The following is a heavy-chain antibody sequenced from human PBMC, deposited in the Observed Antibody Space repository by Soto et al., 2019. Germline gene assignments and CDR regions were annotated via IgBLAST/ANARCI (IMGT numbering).Heavy chain of an antibody. V-gene: IGHV1-46*01. J-gene: IGHJ6*02. CDR1: GYTFTSYY. CDR2: INPSGGST. CDR3: ARDARRYYYYYGMDV. Sequence: ASVKVACKGSGYTFTSYYMHWVRNKTEQGLEWMGIINPSGGSTSYAQKFQGRVTMTRDTSTSTVYMELSSLRSEDTAVYYCARDARRYYYYYGMDVWGQGTTVTVSS.